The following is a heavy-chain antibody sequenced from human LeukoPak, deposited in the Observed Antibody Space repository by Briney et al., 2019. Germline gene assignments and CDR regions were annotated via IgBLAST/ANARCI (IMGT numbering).Heavy chain of an antibody. V-gene: IGHV3-30*02. Sequence: GGSLRLSCAASGFTFSSYGMHWVCQAPGKGLEWVAFIRYDGSNKYYADSVKGRFTISRNNYKKTLYLQMNSLRAEDTAVYYCAKGPLIRNWFDPWGQGNLVPVSS. CDR2: IRYDGSNK. CDR3: AKGPLIRNWFDP. CDR1: GFTFSSYG. J-gene: IGHJ5*02. D-gene: IGHD2-21*01.